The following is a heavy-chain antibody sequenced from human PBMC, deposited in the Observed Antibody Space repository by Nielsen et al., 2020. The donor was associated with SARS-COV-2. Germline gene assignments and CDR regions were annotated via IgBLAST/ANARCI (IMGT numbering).Heavy chain of an antibody. D-gene: IGHD2-2*01. CDR1: GYTFTSYY. Sequence: GESLKISCAASGYTFTSYYMHWVRQAPGQGLEWMGIINPSGGSTSYAQKFQGRVTMTRDTSTSTVYMELSSLRSEDTAVYYCARGDIVVVPAAPSTEWGQGTLVTVSS. CDR3: ARGDIVVVPAAPSTE. J-gene: IGHJ4*02. CDR2: INPSGGST. V-gene: IGHV1-46*01.